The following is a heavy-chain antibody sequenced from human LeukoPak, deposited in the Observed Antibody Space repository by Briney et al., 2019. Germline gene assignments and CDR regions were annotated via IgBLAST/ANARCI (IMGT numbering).Heavy chain of an antibody. CDR1: GYAFTDYY. V-gene: IGHV1-2*02. D-gene: IGHD2-21*01. Sequence: ASVKVSCKTSGYAFTDYYLHWVRQAPGQGLEWMGWISSNSGGTSSAQKFQGRVTMTRDTSITTVYMEVSWLTSDDTAIYYCARADRLHGGPYLIGPWGQGTLVTVSS. CDR2: ISSNSGGT. CDR3: ARADRLHGGPYLIGP. J-gene: IGHJ5*02.